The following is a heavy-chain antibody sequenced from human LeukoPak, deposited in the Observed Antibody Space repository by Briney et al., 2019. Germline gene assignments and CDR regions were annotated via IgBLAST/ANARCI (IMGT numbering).Heavy chain of an antibody. CDR1: GCSLRSITYY. Sequence: SETLSLTCTVSGCSLRSITYYWAWIRQPPGKGLEWLRSIHYDGNTFDNPSLKSRVTLSVDTSRNHFLLMITSVTAEAAAVAFGARDNRSLIDSWGQGILVTVSS. D-gene: IGHD3-16*02. J-gene: IGHJ4*02. CDR2: IHYDGNT. V-gene: IGHV4-39*06. CDR3: ARDNRSLIDS.